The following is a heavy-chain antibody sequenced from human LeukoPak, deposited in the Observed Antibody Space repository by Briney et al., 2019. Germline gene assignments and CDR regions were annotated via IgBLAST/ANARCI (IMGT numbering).Heavy chain of an antibody. CDR3: ARDPQDIVLMVYLRNNWFDP. CDR2: INPNSGGT. CDR1: GYTLTGYY. Sequence: ASVKVSCKASGYTLTGYYMHWVRQAPGQGLEWMGWINPNSGGTNYAQKFQGRVTMTRDTSISTAYMELSRLRSDDTAVYYCARDPQDIVLMVYLRNNWFDPWGQGTLVTVSS. J-gene: IGHJ5*02. V-gene: IGHV1-2*02. D-gene: IGHD2-8*01.